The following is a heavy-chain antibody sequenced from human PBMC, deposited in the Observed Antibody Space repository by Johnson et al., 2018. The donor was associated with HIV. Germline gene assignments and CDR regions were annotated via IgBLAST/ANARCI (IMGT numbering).Heavy chain of an antibody. V-gene: IGHV3-30*04. J-gene: IGHJ3*02. D-gene: IGHD6-6*01. CDR2: ISYDGSNK. Sequence: VQLLESGGGLVQPGGSLRLSCAASGFTFSSYAMHWVRQAPGQGLEWVAVISYDGSNKYYADSVKGRFTISRDNSKNTLYLQMNSLRAEDTAVYYCARGRGSYSSSSPLPLDAFDIWGQGTMVTVSS. CDR1: GFTFSSYA. CDR3: ARGRGSYSSSSPLPLDAFDI.